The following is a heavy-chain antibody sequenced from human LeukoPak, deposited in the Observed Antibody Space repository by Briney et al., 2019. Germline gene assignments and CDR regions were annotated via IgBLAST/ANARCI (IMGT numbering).Heavy chain of an antibody. CDR3: AREGGFAAAGTHDY. J-gene: IGHJ4*02. Sequence: GESLRLSCAASGFTFSSYSMNWVRQAPGKGLEWVSSISRSSSYIYYADSVKGRFTISRDNAKNSLYLQMNSLRAEDTAVYYCAREGGFAAAGTHDYWGQGTLVTVSS. D-gene: IGHD6-13*01. CDR2: ISRSSSYI. V-gene: IGHV3-21*01. CDR1: GFTFSSYS.